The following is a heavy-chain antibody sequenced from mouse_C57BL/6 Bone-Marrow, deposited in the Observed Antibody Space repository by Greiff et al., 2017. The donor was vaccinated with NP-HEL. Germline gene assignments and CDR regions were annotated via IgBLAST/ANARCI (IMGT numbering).Heavy chain of an antibody. CDR1: GFTFSSYA. J-gene: IGHJ3*01. CDR3: ARVYSNYEGFAY. V-gene: IGHV5-4*03. D-gene: IGHD2-5*01. CDR2: ISDGGSYT. Sequence: EVKVVESGGGLVKPGGSLKLSCAASGFTFSSYAMSWVRQTPEKRLEWVATISDGGSYTYYPDNVKGRFTISRDNAKNNLYLQMSHLKSEDTAMYYCARVYSNYEGFAYWGQGTLVTVSA.